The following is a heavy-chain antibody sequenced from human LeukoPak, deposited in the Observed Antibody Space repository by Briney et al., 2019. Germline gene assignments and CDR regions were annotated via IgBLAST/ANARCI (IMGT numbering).Heavy chain of an antibody. CDR1: GGFISSGTHY. V-gene: IGHV4-61*02. CDR3: ARRWNYKDGLDV. CDR2: IFTSGSP. J-gene: IGHJ3*01. D-gene: IGHD1-7*01. Sequence: PSETLSLTCDVSGGFISSGTHYWMWVRQPVGKGLEWLGRIFTSGSPTYNSSLESRLIISIDKSKNQFSLKLRSVTAADTAVYYCARRWNYKDGLDVWGRGTLVTVSS.